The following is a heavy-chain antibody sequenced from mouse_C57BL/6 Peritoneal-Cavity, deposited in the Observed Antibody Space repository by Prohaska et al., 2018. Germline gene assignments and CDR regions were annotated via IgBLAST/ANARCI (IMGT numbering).Heavy chain of an antibody. CDR2: INSDGSVI. CDR3: MRYGNYWYFDV. J-gene: IGHJ1*03. CDR1: GFTFSGFW. Sequence: EVQLLETGGGLVQPGGSRGLSCEGSGFTFSGFWMSWVRLKPGKTLEWIGDINSDGSVINYSPSIKDRFTIFRDNDNSTLYLQMSNVRSEDTATYFCMRYGNYWYFDVWGTGTTVTVSS. V-gene: IGHV11-2*01. D-gene: IGHD2-1*01.